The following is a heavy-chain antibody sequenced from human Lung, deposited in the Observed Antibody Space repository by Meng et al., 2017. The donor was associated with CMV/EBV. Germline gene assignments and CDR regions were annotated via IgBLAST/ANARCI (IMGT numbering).Heavy chain of an antibody. V-gene: IGHV3-74*01. CDR1: GFTFSSYW. J-gene: IGHJ5*02. Sequence: SXAASGFTFSSYWMHWVRQAPGKGLVWVSRINSDGSSTSYADSVKGRFTISRDNAKNKLYLQMNSLRAEDTAVYYCARGEDIVVENWFDPWGQGXLVTVSS. CDR3: ARGEDIVVENWFDP. D-gene: IGHD2-15*01. CDR2: INSDGSST.